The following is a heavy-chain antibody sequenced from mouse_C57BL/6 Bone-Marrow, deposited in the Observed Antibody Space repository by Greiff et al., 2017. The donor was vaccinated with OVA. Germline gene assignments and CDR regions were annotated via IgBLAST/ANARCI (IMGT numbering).Heavy chain of an antibody. CDR2: IYPRSGNT. J-gene: IGHJ3*01. CDR1: GYTFTSYG. CDR3: AKFPWFAY. Sequence: QVHVKQSGAELARPGASVKLSCKASGYTFTSYGISWVKQRTGQGLEWIGEIYPRSGNTYYNEKFKGKATLTADKSSSTAYMELRSLTSEDSAVYFCAKFPWFAYWGQVTLVTVSA. V-gene: IGHV1-81*01.